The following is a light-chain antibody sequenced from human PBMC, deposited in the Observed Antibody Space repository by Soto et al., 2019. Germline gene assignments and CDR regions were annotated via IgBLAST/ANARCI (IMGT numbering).Light chain of an antibody. Sequence: ESVLTQSPGPLALSPGERATLSCMAIQSLNSFYLAWYQQKPGQAPRLLIYGSSNRATGIPDRFSASGSGTDFTLNISRLDPEDFAVYYCHQYHISPRTFGQGTQVEVK. J-gene: IGKJ1*01. CDR3: HQYHISPRT. CDR2: GSS. CDR1: QSLNSFY. V-gene: IGKV3-20*01.